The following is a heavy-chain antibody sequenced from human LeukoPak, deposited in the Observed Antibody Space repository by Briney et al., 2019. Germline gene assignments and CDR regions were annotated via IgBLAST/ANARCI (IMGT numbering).Heavy chain of an antibody. D-gene: IGHD2-21*02. CDR3: AKSAISYCGGDCYSDMAFDI. Sequence: GGSLRLSCAASGFTFSSYGMHWVRQAPGKGLEWVAVISYDGSNKYYADSVKGRFTISRDNSKNTLYLQMNSLRAEDTAVYYCAKSAISYCGGDCYSDMAFDIWGQGTMVTVSS. CDR2: ISYDGSNK. J-gene: IGHJ3*02. V-gene: IGHV3-30*18. CDR1: GFTFSSYG.